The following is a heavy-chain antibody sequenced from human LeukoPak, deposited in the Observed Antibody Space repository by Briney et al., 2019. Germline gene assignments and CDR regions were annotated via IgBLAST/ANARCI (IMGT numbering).Heavy chain of an antibody. Sequence: SETLSLTCTVSGGSISSYYWSWIRQPPGKGLEWIGYIYYSGSTNYNPSLKSRVTISVDTSKNQFSLKLSSVTAADTAVCYCARAYTTPYYYYYMDVWGKGTTVTISS. CDR3: ARAYTTPYYYYYMDV. D-gene: IGHD1-26*01. CDR1: GGSISSYY. V-gene: IGHV4-59*08. CDR2: IYYSGST. J-gene: IGHJ6*03.